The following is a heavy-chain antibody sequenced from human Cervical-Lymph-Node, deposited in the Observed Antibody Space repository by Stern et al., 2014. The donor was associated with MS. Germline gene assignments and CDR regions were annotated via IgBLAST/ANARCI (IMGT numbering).Heavy chain of an antibody. V-gene: IGHV1-2*02. CDR2: IDPSNGGT. CDR1: GYTFTGHY. D-gene: IGHD5-24*01. Sequence: QVQLMQSGAEVKKPGASVKVSCKSSGYTFTGHYLHWVRQAPGQGLEWVGWIDPSNGGTNHAPTLQGRVTITRDPSIDTAYMELTGLTSADTAVYYCARGIPRMASVLSPFMYSFQSWGQGTQITVSS. CDR3: ARGIPRMASVLSPFMYSFQS. J-gene: IGHJ4*02.